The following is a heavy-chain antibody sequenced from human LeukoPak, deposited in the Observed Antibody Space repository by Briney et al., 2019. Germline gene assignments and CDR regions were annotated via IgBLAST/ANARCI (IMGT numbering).Heavy chain of an antibody. J-gene: IGHJ4*02. CDR3: ARDLYYYDSGSYDLDY. Sequence: GASVKVSCKASGYTFTSYGISWVRQAPGQGLEWLGWISAYNGNTNYAQKLQGRVTMTTDTSTSTAYMELRGLRSDDTAVYYCARDLYYYDSGSYDLDYWGQGTLVTVSS. CDR1: GYTFTSYG. CDR2: ISAYNGNT. V-gene: IGHV1-18*01. D-gene: IGHD3-10*01.